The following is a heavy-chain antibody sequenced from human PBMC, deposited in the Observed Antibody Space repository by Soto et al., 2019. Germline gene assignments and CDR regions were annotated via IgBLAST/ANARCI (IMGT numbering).Heavy chain of an antibody. Sequence: GASVKVSCKASGYTFPTYGITWVRQAPGQGLEWMGWISTYDGNTNYAQKLQGRVTMTKDTSTSTAYMELRSLRSDDTAVYYCARDRGRSCIGGTCPFEYWGQGTMVTVSS. CDR2: ISTYDGNT. D-gene: IGHD2-15*01. J-gene: IGHJ4*02. V-gene: IGHV1-18*01. CDR3: ARDRGRSCIGGTCPFEY. CDR1: GYTFPTYG.